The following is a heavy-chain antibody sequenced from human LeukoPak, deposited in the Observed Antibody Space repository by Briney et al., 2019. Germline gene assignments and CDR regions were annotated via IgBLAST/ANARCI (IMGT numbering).Heavy chain of an antibody. V-gene: IGHV1-69*13. CDR3: ARDQGYYGSGSYYAYYYMDV. CDR2: IIPIFGTA. J-gene: IGHJ6*03. Sequence: VASVTVSCKASGGTFSSYAISWVRQAPGQGLEWMGGIIPIFGTANYAQKFQGRVTITADESTSTAYMELSSLRSEDTAVYYCARDQGYYGSGSYYAYYYMDVWGKGTTVTISS. D-gene: IGHD3-10*01. CDR1: GGTFSSYA.